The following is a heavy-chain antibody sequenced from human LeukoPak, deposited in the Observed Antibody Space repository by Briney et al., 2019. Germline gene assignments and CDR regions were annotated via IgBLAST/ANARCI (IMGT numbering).Heavy chain of an antibody. CDR1: GFTFSSYA. D-gene: IGHD3-16*01. J-gene: IGHJ4*02. V-gene: IGHV3-30*04. CDR2: ISYDGSNK. CDR3: ARDPLPGYDSYAYYFDY. Sequence: GGSLRLSCAASGFTFSSYAMSWVRQAPGKGLEWVAVISYDGSNKYYADSVKGRFTISRDNSKNTLYLQMNSLRAEDTAVYYCARDPLPGYDSYAYYFDYWGQGTLVTVSS.